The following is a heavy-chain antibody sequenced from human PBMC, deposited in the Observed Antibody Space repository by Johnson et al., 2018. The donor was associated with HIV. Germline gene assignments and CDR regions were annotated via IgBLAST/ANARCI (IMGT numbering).Heavy chain of an antibody. V-gene: IGHV3-23*04. Sequence: MQLVESGGGVVRPGGSLRLSCEASKFTFSNCAMSWVRQAPGKGLEWVSTLSGSGENIYYADSVKGRFTISRDNSKNTLYLQMNSLRAEDTAVYYCARDPYSGSYSAFDIWGQGTMVTVSS. CDR3: ARDPYSGSYSAFDI. J-gene: IGHJ3*02. D-gene: IGHD1-26*01. CDR1: KFTFSNCA. CDR2: LSGSGENI.